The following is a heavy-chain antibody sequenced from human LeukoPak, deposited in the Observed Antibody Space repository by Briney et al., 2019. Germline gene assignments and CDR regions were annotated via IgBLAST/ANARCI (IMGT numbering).Heavy chain of an antibody. CDR2: IYYSGST. J-gene: IGHJ4*02. V-gene: IGHV4-39*07. Sequence: SETLSLTCTVSGGSNSSTSYYWGWIRQPRGKGLEWIGSIYYSGSTYYNPSRESRVTIGVDTSTNQFSLKLSSVTAPDTAVYYCARERGVGATGPLDYWGQGTLVTVSS. CDR1: GGSNSSTSYY. D-gene: IGHD1-26*01. CDR3: ARERGVGATGPLDY.